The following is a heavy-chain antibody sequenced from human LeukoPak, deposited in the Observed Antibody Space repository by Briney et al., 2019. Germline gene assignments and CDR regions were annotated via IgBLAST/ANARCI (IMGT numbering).Heavy chain of an antibody. CDR1: GFTFSSYA. V-gene: IGHV3-23*01. CDR3: AKRFLEWLSPGGYFDY. CDR2: ISGSGGST. J-gene: IGHJ4*02. D-gene: IGHD3-3*01. Sequence: PGGSLRLSCAASGFTFSSYAMSWVRQAPGKGLEWVSAISGSGGSTYYADSVKGRFTISRDNEKNTLYLQMNSLRAEDTAVYYCAKRFLEWLSPGGYFDYWGQGTLVTVSS.